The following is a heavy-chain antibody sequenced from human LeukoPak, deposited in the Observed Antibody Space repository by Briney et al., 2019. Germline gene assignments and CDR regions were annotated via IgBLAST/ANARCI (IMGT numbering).Heavy chain of an antibody. J-gene: IGHJ4*02. Sequence: GGSLRLSCEASGFSFSSYNMDWVRQTPGKGLEWIPSITTSSTYTFYADSVKGRFTISRDNAGNSLYLQMNSLRAEDTAVYYCARDASEDYYDSSGYYYHFDYWGQGTLVTVSS. CDR1: GFSFSSYN. CDR3: ARDASEDYYDSSGYYYHFDY. V-gene: IGHV3-21*01. CDR2: ITTSSTYT. D-gene: IGHD3-22*01.